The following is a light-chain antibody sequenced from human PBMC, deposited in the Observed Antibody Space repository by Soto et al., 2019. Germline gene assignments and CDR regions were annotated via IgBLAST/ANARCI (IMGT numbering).Light chain of an antibody. V-gene: IGKV1-12*01. J-gene: IGKJ4*01. Sequence: DIQMTQSPSSVSASVGDRVTITCRASQGITSWLAWYQQKPGKPPKLLIYAASSLQSGDPSRFSGSRSGTSCSVTISCLQPEDFPSYYCQQANSFPLTFGGGTKVDSK. CDR2: AAS. CDR3: QQANSFPLT. CDR1: QGITSW.